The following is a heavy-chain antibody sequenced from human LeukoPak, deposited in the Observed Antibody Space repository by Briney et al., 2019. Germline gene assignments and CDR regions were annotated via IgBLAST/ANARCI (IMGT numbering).Heavy chain of an antibody. J-gene: IGHJ6*04. CDR1: GFTFSSYE. CDR3: AELGIAMIGGV. V-gene: IGHV3-48*03. D-gene: IGHD3-10*02. CDR2: ISSSGSTI. Sequence: GGSLRLSCAASGFTFSSYEMNWVRQAPGKGLEWVSYISSSGSTIYYADSVKGRFTISRDNAKNSLYLQMNSLRAEDTAVYYCAELGIAMIGGVWGKGTTVTISS.